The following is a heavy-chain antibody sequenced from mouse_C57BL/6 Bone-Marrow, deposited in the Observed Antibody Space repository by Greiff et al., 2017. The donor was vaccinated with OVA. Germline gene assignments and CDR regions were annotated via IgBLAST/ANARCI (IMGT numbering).Heavy chain of an antibody. D-gene: IGHD4-1*01. J-gene: IGHJ3*01. CDR2: INPSTGGT. Sequence: DVKLVESGPELVKPGASVKISCKASGYSFTGYYMNWVKQSPEKSLEWIGEINPSTGGTTYNQKFKAKATLTVDKSSSTACMQLKSLTSEDSAVYYCARGGTSPFAYWGQGTLVTVSA. CDR1: GYSFTGYY. V-gene: IGHV1-42*01. CDR3: ARGGTSPFAY.